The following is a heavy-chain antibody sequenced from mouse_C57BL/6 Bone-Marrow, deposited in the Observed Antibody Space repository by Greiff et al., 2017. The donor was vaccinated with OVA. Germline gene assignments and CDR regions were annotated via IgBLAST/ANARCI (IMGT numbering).Heavy chain of an antibody. D-gene: IGHD2-4*01. CDR2: ISDGGSYT. Sequence: EVQLVESGGGLVKPGGSLKLSCAASGFTFSSYAMSWVRQTPEKRLEWVATISDGGSYTYYPDNVKGRFTISRDNAKNNLYLQMSHLKSEDTAMYYCARVYYDHFDYWGQGTTLTVSS. CDR1: GFTFSSYA. J-gene: IGHJ2*01. V-gene: IGHV5-4*01. CDR3: ARVYYDHFDY.